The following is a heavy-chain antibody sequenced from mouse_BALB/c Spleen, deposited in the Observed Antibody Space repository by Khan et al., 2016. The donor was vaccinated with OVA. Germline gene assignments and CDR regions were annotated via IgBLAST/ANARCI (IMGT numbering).Heavy chain of an antibody. CDR3: ARGGYNGTMDY. Sequence: QIQLVQSGPELKKPGETVKISCKASGYTFTIYGMNWVRQAPGKGLKWMGWINTYTGEPTYADDFKGRFAFSLETSASTAFLQINNLKNEATATYFCARGGYNGTMDYWGQGTSVTVSS. CDR1: GYTFTIYG. V-gene: IGHV9-3-1*01. J-gene: IGHJ4*01. CDR2: INTYTGEP. D-gene: IGHD1-1*02.